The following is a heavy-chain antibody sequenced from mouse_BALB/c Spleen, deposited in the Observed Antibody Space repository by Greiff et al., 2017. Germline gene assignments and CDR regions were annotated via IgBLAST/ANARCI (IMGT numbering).Heavy chain of an antibody. Sequence: DVMLVESGGGLVQPGGSRKLSCAASGFTFSSFGMHWVRQAPEKGLEWVAYISSGSSTIYYADTVKGRFTISRDNPKNTLFLQMTSLRSEDTAMYYCARDGYAYWGQGTTLTVSS. D-gene: IGHD1-2*01. V-gene: IGHV5-17*02. J-gene: IGHJ2*01. CDR3: ARDGYAY. CDR2: ISSGSSTI. CDR1: GFTFSSFG.